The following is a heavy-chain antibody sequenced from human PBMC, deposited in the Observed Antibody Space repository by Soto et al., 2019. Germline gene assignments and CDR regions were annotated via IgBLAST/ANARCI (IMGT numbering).Heavy chain of an antibody. Sequence: GGSLRLSCAASGFTFSSYWMSWVRQAPGKGLEWVANMKQDGSEKYYVDSVKGRFTISRDNAKNSLYLQMNSLRAEDTAVYYCARESSSSHFDYWGQGTLVTVSS. D-gene: IGHD6-6*01. V-gene: IGHV3-7*03. CDR1: GFTFSSYW. J-gene: IGHJ4*02. CDR2: MKQDGSEK. CDR3: ARESSSSHFDY.